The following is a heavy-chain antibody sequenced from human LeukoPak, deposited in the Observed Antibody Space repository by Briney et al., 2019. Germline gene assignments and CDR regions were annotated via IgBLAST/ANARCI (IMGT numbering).Heavy chain of an antibody. V-gene: IGHV4-59*11. CDR1: GGSITTHY. CDR3: AREGSSVWHDAFDI. J-gene: IGHJ3*02. Sequence: PSETLSLACTVSGGSITTHYWTWIRQPPGKGLEWIGYIYYSGSTNYNPSLKSRVTISVDTSKNQFSLKLSSVTAADTAVYFCAREGSSVWHDAFDIWGQGTMVTVSS. D-gene: IGHD6-19*01. CDR2: IYYSGST.